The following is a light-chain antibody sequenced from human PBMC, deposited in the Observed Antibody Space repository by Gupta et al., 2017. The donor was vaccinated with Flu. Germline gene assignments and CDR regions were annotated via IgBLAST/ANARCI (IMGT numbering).Light chain of an antibody. CDR2: EIS. J-gene: IGKJ4*01. Sequence: ISCKSSEGLLYSDGKTYLNWYLQKPGQPPQLLIHEISKRFSGVPDRISGSGSGTDFTLKISRVEAADVGIYYCMQSIHLPSTFGGGTKVEIK. CDR1: EGLLYSDGKTY. CDR3: MQSIHLPST. V-gene: IGKV2D-29*01.